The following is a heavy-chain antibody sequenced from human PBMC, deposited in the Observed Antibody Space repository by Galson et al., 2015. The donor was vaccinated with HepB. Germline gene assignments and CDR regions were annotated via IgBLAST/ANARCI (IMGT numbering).Heavy chain of an antibody. CDR1: GFTLSSYS. D-gene: IGHD5-18*01. CDR3: ARDSYGFAFDI. Sequence: SLRLSCAASGFTLSSYSMNWVRQAPGKGLEWVSSISSSSSYIYYADSVKGRFTISRDNAKNSLYLQMNSLRAEDTAVYYCARDSYGFAFDIWGQGTMVTVSS. J-gene: IGHJ3*02. V-gene: IGHV3-21*01. CDR2: ISSSSSYI.